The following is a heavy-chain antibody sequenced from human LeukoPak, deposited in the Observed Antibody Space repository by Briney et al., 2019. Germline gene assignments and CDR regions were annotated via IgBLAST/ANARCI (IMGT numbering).Heavy chain of an antibody. CDR3: ARVGCTGGSCLAYNYYALDV. D-gene: IGHD2-15*01. J-gene: IGHJ6*02. CDR2: IWYDGSDK. CDR1: GFTFNTYG. Sequence: PGGSLRLSCAASGFTFNTYGMNWVRQAPGQGLEWVAIIWYDGSDKYYADSVKGRFTISRDNSKNTLYLQVNTLRAEDTAVYYCARVGCTGGSCLAYNYYALDVWGQGTKVTVSS. V-gene: IGHV3-33*01.